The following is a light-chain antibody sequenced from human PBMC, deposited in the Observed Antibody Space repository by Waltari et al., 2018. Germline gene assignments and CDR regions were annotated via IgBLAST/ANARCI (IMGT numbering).Light chain of an antibody. V-gene: IGLV2-23*02. Sequence: QSALTQPASVSGTPGPSITISCTGTTSTVGNYDLVSWYQQHPGKAPKLLICEVNKRPSGVSSRFSGSKSGNTASLTISGLQAEDEADFYCCSYAGLGTYVFGSGTKVTVL. CDR2: EVN. CDR1: TSTVGNYDL. CDR3: CSYAGLGTYV. J-gene: IGLJ1*01.